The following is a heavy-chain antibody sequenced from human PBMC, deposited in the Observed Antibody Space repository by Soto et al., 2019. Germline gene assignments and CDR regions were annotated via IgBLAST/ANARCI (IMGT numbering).Heavy chain of an antibody. D-gene: IGHD1-26*01. CDR2: IYYSGTS. V-gene: IGHV4-59*01. CDR3: ARPYSGAYWAAFDI. CDR1: GASIRTYY. J-gene: IGHJ3*02. Sequence: PSETLSLTCTVSGASIRTYYWSWIRQPPGKGLEWIGYIYYSGTSNYNPSLRRRVTISLDTSKSQFSLRLSSVTAADTAVYYCARPYSGAYWAAFDIWGQATMVTVSS.